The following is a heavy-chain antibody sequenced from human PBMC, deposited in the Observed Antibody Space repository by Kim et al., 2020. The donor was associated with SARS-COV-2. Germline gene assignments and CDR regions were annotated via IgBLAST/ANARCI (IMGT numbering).Heavy chain of an antibody. CDR3: ARETPLGVVVD. D-gene: IGHD2-15*01. CDR2: K. V-gene: IGHV3-33*01. Sequence: KYYADSVKGRFTISRDNSKNTLYLQMNSLRAEDTAVYYCARETPLGVVVDWGQGTLVTVSS. J-gene: IGHJ4*02.